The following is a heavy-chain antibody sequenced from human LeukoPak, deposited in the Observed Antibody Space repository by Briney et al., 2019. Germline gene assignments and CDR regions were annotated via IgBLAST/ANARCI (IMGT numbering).Heavy chain of an antibody. D-gene: IGHD3-16*01. J-gene: IGHJ2*01. CDR2: ISSGSYI. V-gene: IGHV3-21*01. CDR3: ARLMFIAVGNWYFDL. Sequence: GGSLTRSCSAYGLTFSTFGMMWVRQAPGKGWEWGSSISSGSYIYYAEAVKARFTISRDNARNSLYLQMNSLRADDTAVYYCARLMFIAVGNWYFDLWGRGTLVTVSS. CDR1: GLTFSTFG.